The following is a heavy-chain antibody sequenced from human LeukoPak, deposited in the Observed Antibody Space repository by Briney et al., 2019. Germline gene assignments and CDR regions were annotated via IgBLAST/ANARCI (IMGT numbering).Heavy chain of an antibody. CDR3: AREPDSSGYYGSFDI. Sequence: PGGSLGLSCAASGFIFDDYAMHWVRQAPGKGLEWVSGINWNGGSTGYADSVKGRFTISRDNAKNSLYLQMNSLRAEDTALYYCAREPDSSGYYGSFDIWGQGTMVTVSS. CDR2: INWNGGST. D-gene: IGHD3-22*01. CDR1: GFIFDDYA. J-gene: IGHJ3*02. V-gene: IGHV3-20*04.